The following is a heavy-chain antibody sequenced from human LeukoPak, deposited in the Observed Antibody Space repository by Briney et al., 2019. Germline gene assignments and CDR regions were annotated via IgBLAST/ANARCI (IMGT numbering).Heavy chain of an antibody. J-gene: IGHJ4*02. CDR3: ARAMVPMLVVPSEGSDY. CDR1: GFTFSSYW. V-gene: IGHV3-7*01. Sequence: GGSLRLSCAASGFTFSSYWMSWVRQAPGKGLEWVANIKQDGSEKYYVDSVKGRFTISRDNAKNSLYLQMNSLRAEDTAVYYCARAMVPMLVVPSEGSDYWGQGTLVTVSS. D-gene: IGHD3-22*01. CDR2: IKQDGSEK.